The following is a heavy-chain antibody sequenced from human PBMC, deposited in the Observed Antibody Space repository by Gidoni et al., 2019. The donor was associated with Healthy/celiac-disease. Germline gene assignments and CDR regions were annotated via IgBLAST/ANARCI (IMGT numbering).Heavy chain of an antibody. V-gene: IGHV3-23*01. Sequence: KGRFTISRDNSKNTLYLQMNSLRAEDTAVYYCAKDHDDILTGYEYFQHWGQGTLVTVSS. D-gene: IGHD3-9*01. CDR3: AKDHDDILTGYEYFQH. J-gene: IGHJ1*01.